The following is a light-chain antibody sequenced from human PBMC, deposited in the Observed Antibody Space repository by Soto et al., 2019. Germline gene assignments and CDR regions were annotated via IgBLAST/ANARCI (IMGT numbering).Light chain of an antibody. CDR2: EVS. CDR3: SSQTGSATVL. Sequence: QSALTRPASVSGSPGQSITISCTGTSSDVGAYNFVSWYQQFPGKAPKLMIYEVSNRPSGVSDRFSGSKSGNTASLIISGLQAEDEADYYCSSQTGSATVLFGGGTKVTVL. V-gene: IGLV2-14*01. CDR1: SSDVGAYNF. J-gene: IGLJ2*01.